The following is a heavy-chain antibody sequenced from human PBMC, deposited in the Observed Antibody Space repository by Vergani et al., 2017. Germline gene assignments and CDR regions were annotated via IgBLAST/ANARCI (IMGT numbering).Heavy chain of an antibody. J-gene: IGHJ4*02. CDR3: ARTESFILRYFHWAL. D-gene: IGHD3-9*01. V-gene: IGHV4-59*08. CDR1: FDSIMNLY. Sequence: QVRLQESGPGLVKPSETLSLTCSVSFDSIMNLYCNWIRQPPGKGLEWIGSIHYSENTNYNPSLKTRVTISVDTSKNQFSLEVTSVTAADTAIYFCARTESFILRYFHWALWGQGTLVTVSS. CDR2: IHYSENT.